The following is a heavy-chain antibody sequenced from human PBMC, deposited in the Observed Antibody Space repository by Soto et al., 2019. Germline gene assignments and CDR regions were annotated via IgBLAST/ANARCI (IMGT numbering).Heavy chain of an antibody. CDR1: GFTFSSYA. Sequence: EGQLLESGGGLVQPGGSLRLSCTASGFTFSSYAMSWVRQAPGKGLEWVSASSGSGVSTYYADSVKGRFTISRDNSKNTLYLQMNSLRAEDTAVYYCAKEYEYSSGWERIDYWGQGTLVTVSS. CDR3: AKEYEYSSGWERIDY. V-gene: IGHV3-23*01. J-gene: IGHJ4*02. D-gene: IGHD6-19*01. CDR2: SSGSGVST.